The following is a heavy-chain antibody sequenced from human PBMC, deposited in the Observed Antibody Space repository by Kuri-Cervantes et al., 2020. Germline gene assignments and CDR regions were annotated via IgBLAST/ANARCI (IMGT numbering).Heavy chain of an antibody. CDR2: IYYSGST. CDR1: GGSISSYY. V-gene: IGHV4-59*01. J-gene: IGHJ4*02. D-gene: IGHD4-17*01. CDR3: ARGTAPDY. Sequence: GSLRLSCTVSGGSISSYYWSWIRQPPGKGLEWIGYIYYSGSTNYNPSLKSRVTISVDTSKNQFSLKLSSVTAADTAVYHCARGTAPDYWGQGTLVTDSS.